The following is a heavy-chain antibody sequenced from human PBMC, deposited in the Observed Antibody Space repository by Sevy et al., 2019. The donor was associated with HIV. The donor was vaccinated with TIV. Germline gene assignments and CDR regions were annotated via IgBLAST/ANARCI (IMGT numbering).Heavy chain of an antibody. CDR3: AKVTENSYYYDSSGYGRIDY. J-gene: IGHJ4*02. CDR2: ISGSGGST. V-gene: IGHV3-23*01. CDR1: GFTFSSYA. Sequence: GGSLRLSCAASGFTFSSYAMIWVRQAPGKGLEWVSAISGSGGSTYYADSVKGRFTISRDNSKNTLYLQMNSLRAEDTAVYYCAKVTENSYYYDSSGYGRIDYWGQGTLVTVSS. D-gene: IGHD3-22*01.